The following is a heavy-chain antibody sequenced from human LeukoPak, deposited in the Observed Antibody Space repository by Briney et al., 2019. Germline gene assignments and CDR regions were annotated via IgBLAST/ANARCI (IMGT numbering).Heavy chain of an antibody. D-gene: IGHD2-21*02. CDR2: ISSSSSYI. V-gene: IGHV3-21*01. Sequence: GGSLRLSCAASGFTFSSYSMNWVRQAPGKGLEWVSSISSSSSYIYYADSVKGRFTISRDNAKNSPYLQMNSLRAEDTAVYYCARDYLSVVDCGGDCTTDAFDIWGQGTMVTVSS. CDR1: GFTFSSYS. J-gene: IGHJ3*02. CDR3: ARDYLSVVDCGGDCTTDAFDI.